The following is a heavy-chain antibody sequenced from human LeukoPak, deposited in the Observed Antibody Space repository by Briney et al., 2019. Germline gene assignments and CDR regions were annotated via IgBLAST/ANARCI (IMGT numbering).Heavy chain of an antibody. CDR3: AGGSVKSITGTTPDGYYYYMAG. CDR2: IIPIFGTA. J-gene: IGHJ6*03. Sequence: ASVKVSCKASGGTFSSYAISWVRQAPGQGLEWMGEIIPIFGTANYAQKFQGRVTITTDESTSTAYTDLSTLRSEDTAVYYCAGGSVKSITGTTPDGYYYYMAGWGKETT. CDR1: GGTFSSYA. D-gene: IGHD1-7*01. V-gene: IGHV1-69*05.